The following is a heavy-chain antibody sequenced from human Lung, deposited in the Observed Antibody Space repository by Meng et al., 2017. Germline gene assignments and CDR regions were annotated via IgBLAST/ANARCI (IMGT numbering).Heavy chain of an antibody. CDR1: GGSISSNNW. J-gene: IGHJ4*02. CDR2: VYHSGST. D-gene: IGHD3-22*01. CDR3: ARDDSGYADFDS. V-gene: IGHV4-4*02. Sequence: QLQLQESDSGLVKPSQTLSLTCAVSGGSISSNNWWSWVRQTPGRGLEWIGEVYHSGSTNYNPSLKSRVIISVNNSKNQFSLKLTSVTAADTAVYYCARDDSGYADFDSWGQGTLVTVSS.